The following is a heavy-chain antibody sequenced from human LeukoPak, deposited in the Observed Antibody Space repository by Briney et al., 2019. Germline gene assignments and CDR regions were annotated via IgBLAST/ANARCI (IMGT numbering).Heavy chain of an antibody. CDR2: IYYSGST. D-gene: IGHD3-9*01. CDR1: GGSISSYY. Sequence: PSETLSLTCTVSGGSISSYYWSWIRQPPGKGLEWIGYIYYSGSTNYNPSLKSRVTISVDTSKNQFSLKLSSVTAADTAVYYCARANATGYYVTEFDYWSQGTLVTVSS. V-gene: IGHV4-59*01. J-gene: IGHJ4*02. CDR3: ARANATGYYVTEFDY.